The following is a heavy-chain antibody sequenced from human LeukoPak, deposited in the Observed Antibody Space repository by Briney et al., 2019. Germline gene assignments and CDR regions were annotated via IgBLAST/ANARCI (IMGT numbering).Heavy chain of an antibody. CDR2: ISAYNGDT. J-gene: IGHJ3*02. Sequence: ASVKVSCKASGYTFTSYGINWVRQAPGQGLEWMGWISAYNGDTNYAQKLQGRVTMTTDTSTSTAYMELRSLRSEDTAVYYCARDIPSLRAFDIWGQGTMVTVSS. CDR3: ARDIPSLRAFDI. CDR1: GYTFTSYG. V-gene: IGHV1-18*01. D-gene: IGHD4-17*01.